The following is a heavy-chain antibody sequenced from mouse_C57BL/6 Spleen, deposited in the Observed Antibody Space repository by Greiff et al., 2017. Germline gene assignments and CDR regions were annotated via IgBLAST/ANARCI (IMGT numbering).Heavy chain of an antibody. CDR2: IYPGDGDT. CDR3: TRGGNYVSWFAY. V-gene: IGHV1-80*01. CDR1: GYAFSSYW. J-gene: IGHJ3*01. Sequence: QVQLKQSGAELVKPGASVKISCKASGYAFSSYWMNWVKQRPGKGLEWIGQIYPGDGDTNYNGKFKGKAILTADESSSTAYMELRSLTSEDSAVYYCTRGGNYVSWFAYWGQGTLVTVSA. D-gene: IGHD2-1*01.